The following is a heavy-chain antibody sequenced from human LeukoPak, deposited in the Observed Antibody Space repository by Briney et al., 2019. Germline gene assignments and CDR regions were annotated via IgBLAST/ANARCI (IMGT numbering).Heavy chain of an antibody. CDR1: GYTFTGYY. CDR2: INPNSGGT. J-gene: IGHJ4*02. Sequence: ASVKVSCKASGYTFTGYYMHWGRQAPGQGLEWMGWINPNSGGTNYAQKFQGRVTMTRDTSISTAYMELSRLRSDDTAVYYCARSGSSWYNYFDYWGQGTLVTVSS. V-gene: IGHV1-2*02. D-gene: IGHD6-13*01. CDR3: ARSGSSWYNYFDY.